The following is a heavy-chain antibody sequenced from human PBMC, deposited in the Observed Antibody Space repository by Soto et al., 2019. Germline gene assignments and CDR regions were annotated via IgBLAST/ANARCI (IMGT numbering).Heavy chain of an antibody. J-gene: IGHJ4*02. Sequence: GGSLRLSCAASGFTFSSYGMNWVRQAPGKGLEWVSYISSSSTIYYADSVKGRFTISRDNAKNSLYLQMNSLRAEDTAVYYCARDFTVTGGGIDYWGQGTLVTVSS. CDR2: ISSSSTI. D-gene: IGHD4-17*01. V-gene: IGHV3-48*01. CDR1: GFTFSSYG. CDR3: ARDFTVTGGGIDY.